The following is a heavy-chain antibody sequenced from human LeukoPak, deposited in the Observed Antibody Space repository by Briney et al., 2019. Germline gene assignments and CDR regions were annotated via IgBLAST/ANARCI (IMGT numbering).Heavy chain of an antibody. CDR3: TREGYDRSGYFLDF. CDR2: IYPDGRI. CDR1: SGSMTDSC. D-gene: IGHD3-22*01. Sequence: SETLSLTCSVSSGSMTDSCRSWFRQAPGKGFEWLGFIYPDGRIEYSPSLRSRVTFSVATSKLEATVRLSSVTASDTAVYYCTREGYDRSGYFLDFWGQGTLVTVSS. V-gene: IGHV4-59*12. J-gene: IGHJ4*02.